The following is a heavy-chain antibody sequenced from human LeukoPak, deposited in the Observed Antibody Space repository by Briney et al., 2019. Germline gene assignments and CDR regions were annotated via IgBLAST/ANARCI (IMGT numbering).Heavy chain of an antibody. V-gene: IGHV3-48*03. Sequence: TGGSLRLSCAASGFTFSSYEMNWVRQAPGKGLEWVSYISSSGTTTYYAASVKGRFTISRDNAKNSLYLQMNSLRAEDTAVYYCAKSGGTNLYYYYYMDVWGKGTTVTISS. J-gene: IGHJ6*03. CDR3: AKSGGTNLYYYYYMDV. CDR2: ISSSGTTT. CDR1: GFTFSSYE. D-gene: IGHD1-1*01.